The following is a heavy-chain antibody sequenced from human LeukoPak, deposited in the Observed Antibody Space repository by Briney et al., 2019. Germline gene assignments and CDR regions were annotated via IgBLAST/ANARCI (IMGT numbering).Heavy chain of an antibody. Sequence: SETLSLTCTVSGGSISSGGYYWSWIRQPPGKGLEWIGYIYHSGSTYYNPSLKSRVTISADRSKNQFSLKLSSVTAADTAVYYCARDRGRPRPAFDIWGQGTMVTVSS. D-gene: IGHD3-16*01. J-gene: IGHJ3*02. CDR3: ARDRGRPRPAFDI. V-gene: IGHV4-30-2*01. CDR1: GGSISSGGYY. CDR2: IYHSGST.